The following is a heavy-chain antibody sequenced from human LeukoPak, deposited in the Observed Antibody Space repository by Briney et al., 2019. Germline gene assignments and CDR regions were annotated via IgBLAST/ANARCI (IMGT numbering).Heavy chain of an antibody. J-gene: IGHJ6*02. CDR2: INPNSGGT. D-gene: IGHD3-3*01. V-gene: IGHV1-2*02. CDR3: ARGIKASYDFWSGYYYYYGMDV. Sequence: ASVKVSCTASGYTFTGYYMHWVRQAPGQGLEWMGWINPNSGGTNYAQKFQGRVTMTRDTSISTAYMELSRLRSDDTAVYYCARGIKASYDFWSGYYYYYGMDVWGQGTTVTVSS. CDR1: GYTFTGYY.